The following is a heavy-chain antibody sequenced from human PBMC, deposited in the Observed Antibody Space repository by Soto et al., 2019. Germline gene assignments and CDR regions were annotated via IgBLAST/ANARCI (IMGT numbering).Heavy chain of an antibody. V-gene: IGHV4-34*01. CDR2: INHSGST. CDR1: GGSISSGGYY. D-gene: IGHD1-26*01. Sequence: SETLSLTCAVSGGSISSGGYYWSWIRQPPGKGLEWIGEINHSGSTNYNPSLKSRVTISVDTSKNQFSLKLSSVTAADTAVYFCASNSAGGPSWCYPWGRGTLVTVSS. J-gene: IGHJ5*02. CDR3: ASNSAGGPSWCYP.